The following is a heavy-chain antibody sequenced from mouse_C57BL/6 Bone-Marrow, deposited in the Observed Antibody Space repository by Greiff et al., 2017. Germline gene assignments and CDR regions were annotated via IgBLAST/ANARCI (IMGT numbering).Heavy chain of an antibody. V-gene: IGHV1-39*01. CDR2: INPNYGTT. CDR1: GYSFTDYN. D-gene: IGHD2-1*01. CDR3: AIYYGNYVFWYFDV. Sequence: VQLQQSGPELVKPGASVKISCKASGYSFTDYNMNWVKPSNGKSLEWIGVINPNYGTTSYNQKFKGKATLTVDQSSSTAYMQLNSLTSEDSAVYYCAIYYGNYVFWYFDVWGTGTTVTVSA. J-gene: IGHJ1*03.